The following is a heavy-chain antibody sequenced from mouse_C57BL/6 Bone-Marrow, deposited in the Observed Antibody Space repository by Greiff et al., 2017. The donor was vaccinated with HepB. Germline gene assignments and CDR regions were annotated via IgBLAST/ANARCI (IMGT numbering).Heavy chain of an antibody. CDR2: INPSSGYT. Sequence: QVQLQQSGAELARPGASVKMSCKASGYTFTSYTMHWVKQRPGQGLEWIGYINPSSGYTKYNQKFKDKATLTADKSSSTAYMQLSSLTSEDSAVYYCARSGDWDYFDYWGQGTTLTVSS. J-gene: IGHJ2*01. CDR3: ARSGDWDYFDY. V-gene: IGHV1-4*01. CDR1: GYTFTSYT. D-gene: IGHD4-1*01.